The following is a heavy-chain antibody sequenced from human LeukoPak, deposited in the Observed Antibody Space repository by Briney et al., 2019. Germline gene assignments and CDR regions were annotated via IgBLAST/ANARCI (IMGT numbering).Heavy chain of an antibody. Sequence: GASVKVSCKASGYTFTGYYMHWVRQAPGQGLEWMGWINPNSGGTNYAQKFQGRVTMTRDTSISTAYMELSRLRSDDTAVYYCARVAYYGSGSYGLDPWGQGTLVTVSS. J-gene: IGHJ5*02. V-gene: IGHV1-2*02. CDR1: GYTFTGYY. D-gene: IGHD3-10*01. CDR2: INPNSGGT. CDR3: ARVAYYGSGSYGLDP.